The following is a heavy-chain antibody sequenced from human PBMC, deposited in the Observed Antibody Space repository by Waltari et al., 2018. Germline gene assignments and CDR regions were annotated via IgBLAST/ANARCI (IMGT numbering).Heavy chain of an antibody. CDR3: ATNLQAAEGMDS. V-gene: IGHV4-4*07. CDR1: GRSISNTY. D-gene: IGHD6-13*01. CDR2: IYSTGTT. Sequence: QVQLQGSGPSLVKPSVTLSRTCTVPGRSISNTYWNWVRQPAGKGLEWIGRIYSTGTTNFNPSLKGRVTMSVDTSKNHFSLNLTSLTAADTALYYCATNLQAAEGMDSWGQGTLVFVSS. J-gene: IGHJ4*02.